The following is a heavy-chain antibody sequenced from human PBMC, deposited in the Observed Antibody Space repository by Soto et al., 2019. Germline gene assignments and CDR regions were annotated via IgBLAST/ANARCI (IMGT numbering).Heavy chain of an antibody. Sequence: SETLSLTCAVSGGSISSGGYSWSWIRQPPGKGLEWIGYIYHSGSTYYNPSLKSRVTISVDRSKNQFSLKLSSVTAADTAVYDDARRYGDCFDYWGQGTLVTVSS. J-gene: IGHJ4*02. D-gene: IGHD4-17*01. CDR2: IYHSGST. V-gene: IGHV4-30-2*01. CDR3: ARRYGDCFDY. CDR1: GGSISSGGYS.